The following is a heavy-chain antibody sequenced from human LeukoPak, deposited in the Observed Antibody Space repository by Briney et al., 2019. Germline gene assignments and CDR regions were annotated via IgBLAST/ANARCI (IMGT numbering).Heavy chain of an antibody. J-gene: IGHJ4*02. Sequence: QPGRSLRLSCAASGFTFSSYGMHWVRQAPGKGLEWVAVISYDGSNKYYADSVKGRFTISRDNSKNTLYLQMNSLRAGDAAVYYCAKAPVTTCSGAYCYPFDYWSQGTLVTVSS. CDR1: GFTFSSYG. CDR2: ISYDGSNK. V-gene: IGHV3-30*18. D-gene: IGHD2-15*01. CDR3: AKAPVTTCSGAYCYPFDY.